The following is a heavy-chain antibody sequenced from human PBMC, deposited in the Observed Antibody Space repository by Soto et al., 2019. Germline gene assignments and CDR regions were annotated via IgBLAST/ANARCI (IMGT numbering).Heavy chain of an antibody. D-gene: IGHD2-2*01. J-gene: IGHJ6*03. CDR1: GYTYTSYG. CDR2: ISGYNGNT. CDR3: ARNYCSGINCSRYYYYYYMDV. Sequence: APVKVSCKASGYTYTSYGISWVRQAPGQGLEWMGWISGYNGNTIYAQKLQGRVTLTTDTSTSTAYMELRSLSSDDTAVYYCARNYCSGINCSRYYYYYYMDVWGKGTTVTVSS. V-gene: IGHV1-18*01.